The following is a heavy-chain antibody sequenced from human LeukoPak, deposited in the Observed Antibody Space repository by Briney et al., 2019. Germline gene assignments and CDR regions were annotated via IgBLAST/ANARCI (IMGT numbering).Heavy chain of an antibody. D-gene: IGHD2-2*01. Sequence: GASVKVSCKASGGTFSSYAISWVRQAPGQGLEWMGGIIPIFGTANYAQKFQGRVTITADESTSTAYMELSSLRSEDTAVYYCARVYLYCSSTSCTNAFDIWGQGTMVTVSS. CDR1: GGTFSSYA. CDR3: ARVYLYCSSTSCTNAFDI. CDR2: IIPIFGTA. V-gene: IGHV1-69*13. J-gene: IGHJ3*02.